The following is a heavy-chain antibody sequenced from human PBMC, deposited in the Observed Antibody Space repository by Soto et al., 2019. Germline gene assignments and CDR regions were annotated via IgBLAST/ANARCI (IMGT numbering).Heavy chain of an antibody. CDR2: INTDGSGT. Sequence: GGSLRLSCAASGFTFSSDWMHWVRQAPGKGLVWVSRINTDGSGTTYADSVKGRFTISRDNSKNTLYLQMNSLRAEDTAVYYCAKGHYDFWSGYFDYWGQGTLVTVSS. V-gene: IGHV3-74*01. J-gene: IGHJ4*02. CDR3: AKGHYDFWSGYFDY. D-gene: IGHD3-3*01. CDR1: GFTFSSDW.